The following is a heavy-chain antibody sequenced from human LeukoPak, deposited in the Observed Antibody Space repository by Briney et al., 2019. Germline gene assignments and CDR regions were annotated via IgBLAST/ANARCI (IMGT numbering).Heavy chain of an antibody. CDR1: GGTFSSYA. CDR2: IIPILGIA. J-gene: IGHJ4*02. Sequence: GASGKLPCTASGGTFSSYAIMWVRQAPGQGLEWRGRIIPILGIANDAQKFQGRVTITADKSTSTAYMELSSLRSEDTAVYYCARDGRDGDHSRYHDYWGQGTLVTVSS. CDR3: ARDGRDGDHSRYHDY. D-gene: IGHD4-17*01. V-gene: IGHV1-69*04.